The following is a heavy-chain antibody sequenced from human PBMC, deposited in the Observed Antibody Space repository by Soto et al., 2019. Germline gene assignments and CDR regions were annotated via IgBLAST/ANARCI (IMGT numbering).Heavy chain of an antibody. D-gene: IGHD1-1*01. CDR3: ARHVPLTNNCNQLNC. Sequence: QLQLQESGPGLVEPSETLSLTCTVSGGSISSSPYSWAWIRQPPGKGLQWIGNIYYNGNTFYNPSLKSRVAISIDTSKNQFSLRLSSVTASDTAVYYFARHVPLTNNCNQLNCWGQGTLVTVSS. J-gene: IGHJ4*02. V-gene: IGHV4-39*01. CDR1: GGSISSSPYS. CDR2: IYYNGNT.